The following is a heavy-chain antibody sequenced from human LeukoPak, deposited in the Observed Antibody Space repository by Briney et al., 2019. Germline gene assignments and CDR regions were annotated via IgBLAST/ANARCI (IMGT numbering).Heavy chain of an antibody. Sequence: GSLRLSCTASGFAFGDFAMSWVRQAPGKGLGWVAFIRSKSYSGTTEHAASVKGRFTISRDDSKSIAYLQMNSLNTDDTAVYYCTRVIRLSGGRYYFDYWGQGTLVTVSS. CDR3: TRVIRLSGGRYYFDY. CDR1: GFAFGDFA. V-gene: IGHV3-49*04. D-gene: IGHD3-9*01. J-gene: IGHJ4*02. CDR2: IRSKSYSGTT.